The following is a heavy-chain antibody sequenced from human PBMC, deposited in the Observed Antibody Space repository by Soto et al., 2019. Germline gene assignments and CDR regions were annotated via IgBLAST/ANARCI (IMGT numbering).Heavy chain of an antibody. CDR1: GYSFTSYW. CDR3: ARILSAPPHYHYYYMDL. D-gene: IGHD6-6*01. Sequence: PGESLKISCKGSGYSFTSYWIGWVRQIPGKGLEWMGIIYPGDSDTRYSPSFQGQVTISVDTSKNQFSLKVNSVTAADTAVYYCARILSAPPHYHYYYMDLWGKGASVTVSS. CDR2: IYPGDSDT. J-gene: IGHJ6*03. V-gene: IGHV5-51*01.